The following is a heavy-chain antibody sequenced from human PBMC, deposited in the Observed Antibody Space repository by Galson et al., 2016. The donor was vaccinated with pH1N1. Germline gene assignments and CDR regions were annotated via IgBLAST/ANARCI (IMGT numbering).Heavy chain of an antibody. D-gene: IGHD3-22*01. J-gene: IGHJ4*02. CDR2: INNIGSST. CDR3: AREDYYDSSGFGY. CDR1: GFTFRTYA. Sequence: SLRLSCAASGFTFRTYAMHWVRQAPGKGLEYVSGINNIGSSTYYASSFKGRFTLSRDNSKNTLYLQMGSLRAEDMAVYYCAREDYYDSSGFGYWGQGTLVTVSS. V-gene: IGHV3-64*01.